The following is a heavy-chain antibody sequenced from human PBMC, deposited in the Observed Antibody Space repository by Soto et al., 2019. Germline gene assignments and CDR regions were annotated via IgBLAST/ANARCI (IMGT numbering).Heavy chain of an antibody. CDR3: ARPYGSGSYYIGYFDY. J-gene: IGHJ4*02. CDR1: GYSFTSYW. D-gene: IGHD3-10*01. Sequence: GESLKISCKGSGYSFTSYWIGWVRQMPGKGLEWMGIIYPGDSDTRYSPSFQGQVTISADKSISTAYLQWSSLKASDTAMYYCARPYGSGSYYIGYFDYWGQGTLVTVSS. CDR2: IYPGDSDT. V-gene: IGHV5-51*01.